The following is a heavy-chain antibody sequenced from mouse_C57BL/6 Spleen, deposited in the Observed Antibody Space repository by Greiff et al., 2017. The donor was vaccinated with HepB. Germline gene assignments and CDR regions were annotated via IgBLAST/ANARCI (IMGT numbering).Heavy chain of an antibody. D-gene: IGHD2-4*01. CDR3: TTPYYDYDGAWFAY. J-gene: IGHJ3*01. V-gene: IGHV14-4*01. CDR1: GFNIKDDY. CDR2: IDPENGDT. Sequence: EVQLQQSGAELVRPGASVKLSCTASGFNIKDDYMHWVKQRPEQGLEWIGWIDPENGDTEYASKFQGKATITADTSSNTAYLQLSSLPSEDTAVYYCTTPYYDYDGAWFAYWGQGTLVTVSA.